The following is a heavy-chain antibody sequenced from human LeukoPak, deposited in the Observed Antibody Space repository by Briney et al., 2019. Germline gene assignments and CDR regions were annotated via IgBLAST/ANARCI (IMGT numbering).Heavy chain of an antibody. J-gene: IGHJ6*02. D-gene: IGHD2/OR15-2a*01. CDR2: IYYSGST. V-gene: IGHV4-59*08. CDR1: GGSISSYY. Sequence: SETLSLTCTVSGGSISSYYWSWIRQPPGKGLEWIGYIYYSGSTNYNPSLKSRVTISVDTSKNQFSLKLSSVTAADTAVYYCARLPESLSYYYYGMDVWGQGTTVTVSS. CDR3: ARLPESLSYYYYGMDV.